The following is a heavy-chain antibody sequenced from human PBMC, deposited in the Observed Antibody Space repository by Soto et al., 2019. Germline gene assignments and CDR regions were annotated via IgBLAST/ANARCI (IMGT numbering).Heavy chain of an antibody. Sequence: GGSLRLSCAASGFTFSSYWMSWVRQAPGKGLEWVANIKQDGSEKYYVDSVKGRFTISRDNAKNSLYLQMNSLRAEDTAVYYCARDHITIFGVGGGRDDYYFDYWGQGTLVTVSS. CDR3: ARDHITIFGVGGGRDDYYFDY. J-gene: IGHJ4*02. CDR2: IKQDGSEK. V-gene: IGHV3-7*01. D-gene: IGHD3-3*01. CDR1: GFTFSSYW.